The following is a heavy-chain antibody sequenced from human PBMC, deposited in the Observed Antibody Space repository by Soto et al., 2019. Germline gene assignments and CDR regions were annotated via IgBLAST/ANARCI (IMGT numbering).Heavy chain of an antibody. V-gene: IGHV4-30-2*06. J-gene: IGHJ4*02. CDR2: ISHLEST. Sequence: PSETLSLTCTLSGASISYGGFSWSWIRQSPGKGLEWIGYISHLESTYFHPSFKSRLTMSIDRTRNQFSLKLSSVTAADMAVYYCARGGGYDSFDYWGQGVLVTVAS. CDR3: ARGGGYDSFDY. CDR1: GASISYGGFS. D-gene: IGHD5-12*01.